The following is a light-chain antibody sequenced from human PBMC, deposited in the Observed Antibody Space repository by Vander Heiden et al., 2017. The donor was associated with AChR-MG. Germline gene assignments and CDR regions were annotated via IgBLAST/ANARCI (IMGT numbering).Light chain of an antibody. J-gene: IGKJ1*01. V-gene: IGKV1-9*01. CDR1: QGISSY. CDR2: AAS. Sequence: DIQLTQSPSFLSASIGDRVTITCRASQGISSYLAWHQQKPGKAPKLLIYAASTLQSGVPSRFSGSGSGTEFTLTISSLQPEDFATYYCQQLNSYPQTFGQGTKVEIK. CDR3: QQLNSYPQT.